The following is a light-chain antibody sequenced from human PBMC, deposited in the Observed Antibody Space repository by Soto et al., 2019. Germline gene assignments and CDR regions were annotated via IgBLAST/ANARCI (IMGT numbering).Light chain of an antibody. CDR1: SGDIGSYNR. J-gene: IGLJ1*01. CDR3: SSFATSYFYV. Sequence: QSVLTQPASVSGSPGQSITISCTGTSGDIGSYNRVSWYQQHPGKAPKLLIHGVTRRPSGVSSRFSASKSAYTASLTISGLQAEDEANYYCSSFATSYFYVFGPGTKVTVL. V-gene: IGLV2-14*01. CDR2: GVT.